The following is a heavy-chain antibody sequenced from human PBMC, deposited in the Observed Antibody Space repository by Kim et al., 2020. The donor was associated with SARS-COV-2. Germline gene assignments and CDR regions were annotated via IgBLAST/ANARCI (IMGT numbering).Heavy chain of an antibody. CDR3: ARALYYSNADAFDI. V-gene: IGHV3-33*01. D-gene: IGHD2-2*01. J-gene: IGHJ3*02. Sequence: GGSLRLSCAASGFIFSNYGMHWVRQAPGKGLEWVAVIWFDEKSEYYADSVRGRFTISRDNSKDPVYLQMNSLRAEDTAVYYCARALYYSNADAFDIWGQG. CDR1: GFIFSNYG. CDR2: IWFDEKSE.